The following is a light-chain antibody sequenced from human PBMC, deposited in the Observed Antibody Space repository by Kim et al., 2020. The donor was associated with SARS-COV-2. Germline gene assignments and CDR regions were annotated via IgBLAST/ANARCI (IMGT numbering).Light chain of an antibody. CDR3: NSRDSSGNHWV. J-gene: IGLJ3*02. Sequence: ALGQTVRITCQRDSLRSYYASWYQQKRGQAPVLVIYGKNNRPSGIADRFSGSSSGNTASLTITGSQAEDEADYNCNSRDSSGNHWVFGGGTKLTVL. CDR2: GKN. CDR1: SLRSYY. V-gene: IGLV3-19*01.